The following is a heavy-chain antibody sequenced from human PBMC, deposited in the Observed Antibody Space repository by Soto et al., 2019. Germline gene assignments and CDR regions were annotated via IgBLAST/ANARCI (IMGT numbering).Heavy chain of an antibody. CDR1: GGTFSDYT. D-gene: IGHD4-17*01. V-gene: IGHV1-69*08. J-gene: IGHJ5*02. CDR3: AIDHSMRYGDYLFDP. CDR2: FIPVLDKT. Sequence: QIQLVQSGAEVRKPGSSVKVSCTFSGGTFSDYTINWVRQAPGHGLEWLGRFIPVLDKTHSAQKFEGRVTIAAETSPDTSPNAVSLELNSLTSDYTAIYYCAIDHSMRYGDYLFDPWGQGALVTVSS.